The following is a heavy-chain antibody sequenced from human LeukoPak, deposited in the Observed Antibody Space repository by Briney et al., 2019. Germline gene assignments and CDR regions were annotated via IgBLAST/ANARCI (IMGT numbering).Heavy chain of an antibody. CDR1: GFXFSSFA. J-gene: IGHJ3*02. V-gene: IGHV3-23*01. CDR2: ISASGSPT. CDR3: ARSRDGTLDI. Sequence: GGSLRLSCAASGFXFSSFAMTWVRQAPGKRLEWVSLISASGSPTYYADSVKGRFTISRDTAKSTVFLQMNSLRVDDTAMYYCARSRDGTLDIWGQGALVTVSS. D-gene: IGHD5-24*01.